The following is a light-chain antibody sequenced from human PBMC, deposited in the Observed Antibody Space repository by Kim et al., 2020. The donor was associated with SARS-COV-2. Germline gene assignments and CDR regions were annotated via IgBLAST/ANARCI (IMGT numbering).Light chain of an antibody. V-gene: IGKV1-9*01. Sequence: IQLTQSPSSLSASVGDRVTITCRASQGISSYLAWYQQKPGKAPNLLIYAASTLQGGVPSRFSGSGSGTDFTLTISSLQPEDFATYYCQQFNSYPLTFDGGTKVDIK. CDR2: AAS. CDR3: QQFNSYPLT. J-gene: IGKJ4*01. CDR1: QGISSY.